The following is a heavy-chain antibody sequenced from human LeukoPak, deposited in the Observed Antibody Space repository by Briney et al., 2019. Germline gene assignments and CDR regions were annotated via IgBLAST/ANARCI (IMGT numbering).Heavy chain of an antibody. Sequence: GESLKISCKTSGYSFTSYCIGWVRQMSGRGLEWMGIIYPGDSDTRYSPSFQGQVTISADKSISTAYLQWSSLKASDTAMYYCARHLGGYWFDPWGQGTLVTVSS. V-gene: IGHV5-51*01. CDR1: GYSFTSYC. D-gene: IGHD3-10*01. CDR3: ARHLGGYWFDP. J-gene: IGHJ5*02. CDR2: IYPGDSDT.